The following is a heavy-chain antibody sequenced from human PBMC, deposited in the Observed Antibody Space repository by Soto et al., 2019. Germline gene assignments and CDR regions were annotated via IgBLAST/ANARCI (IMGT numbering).Heavy chain of an antibody. J-gene: IGHJ3*02. CDR3: ASEDCGGDCYPQYAFDI. CDR1: GYTFTSYA. Sequence: QVQLVQSGAEVKKPGASVKVSCKASGYTFTSYAMHWVRQAPGQRLEWMGWINAGNGNTKYSQKFQGRVTITRDTSASTAYMELSSLRSEDTAVYYCASEDCGGDCYPQYAFDIWGQGTMVTVSS. D-gene: IGHD2-21*02. CDR2: INAGNGNT. V-gene: IGHV1-3*01.